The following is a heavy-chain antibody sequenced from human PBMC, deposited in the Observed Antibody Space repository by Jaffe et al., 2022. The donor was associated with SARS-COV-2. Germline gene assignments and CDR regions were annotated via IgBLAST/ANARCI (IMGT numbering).Heavy chain of an antibody. Sequence: QVQLVQSGAEVKKPGASVKVSCKASGYTFTTDTIHWVRQAPGQRLEWMGWINGVNGNTKYSQKFLGRVTITRDTSANTAYMELRSLRSEDTAVYYCARDRGREYFYYYYMDVWGKGTTVTVSS. CDR1: GYTFTTDT. V-gene: IGHV1-3*01. D-gene: IGHD3-10*01. J-gene: IGHJ6*03. CDR2: INGVNGNT. CDR3: ARDRGREYFYYYYMDV.